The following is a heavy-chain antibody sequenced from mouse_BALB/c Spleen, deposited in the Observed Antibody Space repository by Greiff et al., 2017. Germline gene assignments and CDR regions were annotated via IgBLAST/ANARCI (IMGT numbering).Heavy chain of an antibody. CDR3: ARDYYYGSSSYYFDY. CDR1: GFTFSSYA. Sequence: EVQRVESGGGLVKPGGSLKLSCAASGFTFSSYAMSWVRQTPEKRLEWVASISSGGSTYYPDSVKGRFTISRDNARNILYLQMSSLRSEDTAMYYCARDYYYGSSSYYFDYWGQGTTLTVSS. V-gene: IGHV5-6-5*01. J-gene: IGHJ2*01. CDR2: ISSGGST. D-gene: IGHD1-1*01.